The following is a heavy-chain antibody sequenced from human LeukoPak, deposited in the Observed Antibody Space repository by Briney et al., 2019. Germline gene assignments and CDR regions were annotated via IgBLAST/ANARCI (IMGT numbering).Heavy chain of an antibody. J-gene: IGHJ6*02. CDR2: ISGSGGST. CDR3: AKGIAAAGLYYYYGMDV. V-gene: IGHV3-23*01. D-gene: IGHD6-13*01. CDR1: GVTFSSYA. Sequence: ESLRLSCAAYGVTFSSYAMSWVRQAPGKGLEWVSAISGSGGSTYYADSVNGRSTISRDNSKNALYLQMNSLRAEDTAVYYCAKGIAAAGLYYYYGMDVWGQGTTVTVSS.